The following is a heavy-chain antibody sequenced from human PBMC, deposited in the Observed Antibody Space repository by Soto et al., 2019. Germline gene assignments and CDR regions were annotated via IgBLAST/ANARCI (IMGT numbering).Heavy chain of an antibody. Sequence: GGSLRLSGAVSGFRFSDYSIGWVRQAPWKGLEWVSFISDGGLSTYYTDSVKGRFTISRDNSKNTVYLKLQGLRAEDTAIYFCARTFDFCDRYSPFDHGGQGTLGTVS. CDR2: ISDGGLST. J-gene: IGHJ4*02. CDR1: GFRFSDYS. CDR3: ARTFDFCDRYSPFDH. V-gene: IGHV3-23*01. D-gene: IGHD3-16*02.